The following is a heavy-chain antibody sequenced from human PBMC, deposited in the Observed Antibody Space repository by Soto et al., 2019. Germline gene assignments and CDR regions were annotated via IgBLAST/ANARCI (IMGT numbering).Heavy chain of an antibody. CDR3: DSVGGRPGRWIDY. CDR2: SYHSGST. J-gene: IGHJ4*02. V-gene: IGHV4-30-2*01. D-gene: IGHD1-26*01. CDR1: GGSISSGGYS. Sequence: SETLSLTCAVSGGSISSGGYSWSWIRQPPGKGLEWIGYSYHSGSTYYNPSLKSRVTISVDRSKNQFSLKLSSVTAADTAVYYCDSVGGRPGRWIDYWGQGTLVTSPQ.